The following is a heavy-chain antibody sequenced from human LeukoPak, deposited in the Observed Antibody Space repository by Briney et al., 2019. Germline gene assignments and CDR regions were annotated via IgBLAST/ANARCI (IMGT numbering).Heavy chain of an antibody. CDR1: GGTFSSNE. J-gene: IGHJ5*02. CDR2: IIPNLGTA. CDR3: ARGILGYCSGGSCYSVTEFDP. V-gene: IGHV1-69*04. D-gene: IGHD2-15*01. Sequence: GASVKVSCKASGGTFSSNEISWVRQAPGQGLEWMGRIIPNLGTANYAQSFQGRVTITADKSTSTAYMELRSLRSDDTAVYYCARGILGYCSGGSCYSVTEFDPWGQGTLVTVSS.